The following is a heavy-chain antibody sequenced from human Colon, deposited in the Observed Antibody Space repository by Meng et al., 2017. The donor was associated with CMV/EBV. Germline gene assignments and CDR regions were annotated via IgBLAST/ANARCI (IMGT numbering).Heavy chain of an antibody. CDR3: VKDVSSGRISPGFDP. CDR2: VSWNSDYI. D-gene: IGHD3-10*01. J-gene: IGHJ5*02. V-gene: IGHV3-9*01. CDR1: GFIFDNYA. Sequence: GGSLRLSCATSGFIFDNYAMHWVRQVPGKGLEWVSGVSWNSDYIGYADSVKGRFTISRDNAKNSLYLQMNSLRVEDTALYYCVKDVSSGRISPGFDPWGQGTLVTVSS.